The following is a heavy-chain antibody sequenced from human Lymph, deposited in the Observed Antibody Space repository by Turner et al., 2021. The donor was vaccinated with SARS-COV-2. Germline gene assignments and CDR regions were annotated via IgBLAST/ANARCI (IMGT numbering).Heavy chain of an antibody. V-gene: IGHV3-30*04. D-gene: IGHD1-26*01. Sequence: QVQLVESGGGVVQPGRSLRLPCAASGFTFSTYAIHWVRQAPGKGLEWVAVISYDRFNKYYSDSVKGQFTISRDKSKNTLYLQMSSLRAEDTAVYYCARGSGSYLSAFDIWGQGTMVTVSS. CDR1: GFTFSTYA. CDR3: ARGSGSYLSAFDI. CDR2: ISYDRFNK. J-gene: IGHJ3*02.